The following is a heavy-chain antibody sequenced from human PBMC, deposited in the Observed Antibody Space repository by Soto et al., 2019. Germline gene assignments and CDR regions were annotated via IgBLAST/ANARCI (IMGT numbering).Heavy chain of an antibody. CDR3: TTEGALPRPDFDY. J-gene: IGHJ4*02. CDR2: TKDKANSYTA. V-gene: IGHV3-72*01. D-gene: IGHD3-16*01. Sequence: EVQLVESGGGLVQPGGSLRLSCVASGFTFSDHYIDWVRQAPGKGLEWVGRTKDKANSYTAEYAASVKGRFTISRDDSKNTLHLQMNSLKTEDTAVYYSTTEGALPRPDFDYWGQGTLVTVSS. CDR1: GFTFSDHY.